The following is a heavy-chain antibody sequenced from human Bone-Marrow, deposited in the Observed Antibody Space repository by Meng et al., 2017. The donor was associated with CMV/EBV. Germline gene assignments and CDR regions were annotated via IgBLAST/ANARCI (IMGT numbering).Heavy chain of an antibody. V-gene: IGHV4-61*02. CDR3: TRGGGN. Sequence: TLSLTCSVSGGSISSGTYFWNWIRQSAGKGLEWIGRFHTTGSTNYNPSLTSRVTIAVDTSKNEFSLKLSSVTAADTAVYYCTRGGGNWGQGTPVTVSS. CDR2: FHTTGST. J-gene: IGHJ4*02. CDR1: GGSISSGTYF.